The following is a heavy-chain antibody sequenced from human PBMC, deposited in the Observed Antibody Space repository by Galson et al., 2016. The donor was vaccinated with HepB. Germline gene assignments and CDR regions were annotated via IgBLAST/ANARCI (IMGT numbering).Heavy chain of an antibody. CDR3: AKDRFYGFSFDY. V-gene: IGHV3-21*01. CDR1: GFRFSAYS. Sequence: SLRLSCAASGFRFSAYSMNWVRQPPGKGLEWVSSISSTGAYIYYADSVRGRFTISRDNAKKSLYLQVSSLRPEDTAVYYCAKDRFYGFSFDYWGQGTLVTVSS. D-gene: IGHD4-17*01. CDR2: ISSTGAYI. J-gene: IGHJ4*02.